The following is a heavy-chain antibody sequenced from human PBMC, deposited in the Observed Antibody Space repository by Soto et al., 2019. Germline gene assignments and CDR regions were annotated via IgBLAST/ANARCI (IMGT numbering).Heavy chain of an antibody. D-gene: IGHD3-22*01. CDR2: ISYDGSNK. Sequence: GGSLRLSCAASGFTFSSYAMHWVRQAPGKGLEWVAVISYDGSNKYYADSVKGRFTISRDNSKNTLYLQMNSLRAEDTAVYYCAIGFSGGYYDSSGSVFFDFWGQGTLVTVSS. CDR1: GFTFSSYA. J-gene: IGHJ4*02. CDR3: AIGFSGGYYDSSGSVFFDF. V-gene: IGHV3-30-3*01.